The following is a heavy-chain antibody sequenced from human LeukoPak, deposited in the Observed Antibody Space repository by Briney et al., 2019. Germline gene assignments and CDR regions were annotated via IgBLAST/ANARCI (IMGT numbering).Heavy chain of an antibody. J-gene: IGHJ5*02. CDR3: ARESGYSSSWYGDWFDP. V-gene: IGHV2-5*01. Sequence: GPTLVKPTQTLTLTCTFSGFSLSTSGVGVGWIRQPPGMALEWLALIYWNDDKRYSPSLKSRLTITKDTSKNQVVLTMTNMDPVDTATYYCARESGYSSSWYGDWFDPWGQGTLVTVSS. D-gene: IGHD6-13*01. CDR1: GFSLSTSGVG. CDR2: IYWNDDK.